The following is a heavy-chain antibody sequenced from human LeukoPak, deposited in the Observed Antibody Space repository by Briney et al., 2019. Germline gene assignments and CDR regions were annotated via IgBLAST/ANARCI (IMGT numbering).Heavy chain of an antibody. D-gene: IGHD6-19*01. V-gene: IGHV3-30*02. CDR1: GFTFNSYG. Sequence: GGSLRLSCAASGFTFNSYGMHWVRQAPGKGLDWVAFIRYDGSIKHYADSVKGRFTISRDNSKNTLVLQMNGLRPEDTAVYYCGKGSSTSGCPDYWGQGTLVTVSS. CDR3: GKGSSTSGCPDY. J-gene: IGHJ4*02. CDR2: IRYDGSIK.